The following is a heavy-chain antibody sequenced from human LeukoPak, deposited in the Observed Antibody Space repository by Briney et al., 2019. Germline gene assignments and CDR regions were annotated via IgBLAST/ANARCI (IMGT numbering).Heavy chain of an antibody. CDR2: IYITGST. D-gene: IGHD4-17*01. V-gene: IGHV4-4*07. CDR1: GGSITSYY. J-gene: IGHJ5*02. Sequence: SETLSLTCTVSGGSITSYYWSWIRQSAGQGLDWIGRIYITGSTTYNPSLKSRVTMSLDTSKNQFSLKLSSVPAADTAVYYCARDAGTTGEVKFDPWGQGTLVTVSS. CDR3: ARDAGTTGEVKFDP.